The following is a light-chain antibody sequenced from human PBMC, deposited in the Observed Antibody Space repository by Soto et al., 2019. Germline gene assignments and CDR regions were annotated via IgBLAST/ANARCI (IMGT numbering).Light chain of an antibody. J-gene: IGLJ2*01. V-gene: IGLV1-40*01. Sequence: QSVLTQPPSVSGAPGQRVTISCTGSSSNIGAGYDVHWYQQIPGTAPKLLIYANSNRPSGVPDRFSGSKSGTSASLAITGLQAEDEADYYCQSYDSSLSGSVVFGGGTKLTVL. CDR1: SSNIGAGYD. CDR3: QSYDSSLSGSVV. CDR2: ANS.